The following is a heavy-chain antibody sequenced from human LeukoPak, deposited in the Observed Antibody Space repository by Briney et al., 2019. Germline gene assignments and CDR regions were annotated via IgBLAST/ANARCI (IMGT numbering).Heavy chain of an antibody. J-gene: IGHJ6*02. Sequence: SETLSLTCAVYGGSFSGYYWSWIRQPPGKGLEWIGEINHSGSTNYNPSLKSRVTISVDTSKNQFSLKLSSVTAADTAVYYCARHGPCQYYDFWSGYYTGCYYYGMDVWGQGTTVTVSS. D-gene: IGHD3-3*01. V-gene: IGHV4-34*01. CDR2: INHSGST. CDR3: ARHGPCQYYDFWSGYYTGCYYYGMDV. CDR1: GGSFSGYY.